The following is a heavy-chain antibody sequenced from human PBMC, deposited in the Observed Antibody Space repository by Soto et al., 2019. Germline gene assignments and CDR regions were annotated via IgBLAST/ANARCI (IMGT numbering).Heavy chain of an antibody. CDR2: INAGNGNT. Sequence: QVQLVQSGAEVKKPGASVKVSCKASGYTFTSYAMHWVRQAPGQRLEWMGWINAGNGNTQYSQKFQGRVTITRDTSASTAYMDVSILRSEDTAVYYCARDVGATGDWGQGTLVTVSS. D-gene: IGHD1-26*01. V-gene: IGHV1-3*01. CDR3: ARDVGATGD. J-gene: IGHJ4*02. CDR1: GYTFTSYA.